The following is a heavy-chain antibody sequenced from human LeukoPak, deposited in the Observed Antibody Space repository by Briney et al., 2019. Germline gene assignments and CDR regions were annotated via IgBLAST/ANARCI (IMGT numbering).Heavy chain of an antibody. V-gene: IGHV5-51*01. Sequence: GESLKISCKGSGYSFTSYWIGWVRQMPGKGLEWMGIIYPGDSDTRYSPSFQGQVTISADKSISTAYLQWSSLKASDTAMYYCARRGYYGSGSYYPFDYWGQGTLVTVSS. J-gene: IGHJ4*02. CDR1: GYSFTSYW. D-gene: IGHD3-10*01. CDR3: ARRGYYGSGSYYPFDY. CDR2: IYPGDSDT.